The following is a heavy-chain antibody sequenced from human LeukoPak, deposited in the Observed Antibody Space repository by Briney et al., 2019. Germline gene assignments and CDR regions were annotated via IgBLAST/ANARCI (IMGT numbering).Heavy chain of an antibody. CDR2: ISSGTGYI. Sequence: GGSLRLSCSVSGFTFSSYAIHWVRQAPGKGLEWVSSISSGTGYIYYADSVKGRFTISRDNAKTSLYLQMNSLRAEDTATYYCARATRWFDYWGQGTLVTVSA. J-gene: IGHJ4*02. CDR1: GFTFSSYA. V-gene: IGHV3-21*01. CDR3: ARATRWFDY. D-gene: IGHD2-2*01.